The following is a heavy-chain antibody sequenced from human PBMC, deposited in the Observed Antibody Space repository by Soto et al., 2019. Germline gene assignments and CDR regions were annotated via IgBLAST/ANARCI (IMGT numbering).Heavy chain of an antibody. V-gene: IGHV3-21*01. J-gene: IGHJ6*03. Sequence: EVQLVESGGGLVKPGGSLRLSCAASGFTFSSYSMNWVRQAPGKGLEWVSSISSSSSYIYYADSVKGRFTISRNNAKNPLYLQMNSLRAEDTAVYYCARSYYDILTGYPYYYYYYMDVWGKGTTVTVSS. CDR3: ARSYYDILTGYPYYYYYYMDV. D-gene: IGHD3-9*01. CDR2: ISSSSSYI. CDR1: GFTFSSYS.